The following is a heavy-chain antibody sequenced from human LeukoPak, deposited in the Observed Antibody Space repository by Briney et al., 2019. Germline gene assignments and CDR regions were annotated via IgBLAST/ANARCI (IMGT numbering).Heavy chain of an antibody. CDR2: INHSGGT. J-gene: IGHJ4*02. CDR3: ARGIRGSSLFY. V-gene: IGHV4-34*01. D-gene: IGHD6-6*01. CDR1: GFTFTRTD. Sequence: GSLRLSCAASGFTFTRTDMGWVRQPPGKGLEWIGEINHSGGTNYNPSLKSRVTISVDTSKNQFSLKLSSVTAADTAVYYCARGIRGSSLFYWGQGTLVTVSS.